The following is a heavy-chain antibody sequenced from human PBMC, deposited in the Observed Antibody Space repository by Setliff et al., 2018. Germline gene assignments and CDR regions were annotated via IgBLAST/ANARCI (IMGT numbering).Heavy chain of an antibody. Sequence: PSETLSLTCTISSDSINNYYWSWIRQPPGKGLEWIGYFYFHGRTTYNPSLNSRATISQVTSKKHFSRTLTTMTAADTAVYYCARHAPGAIDYWGQGALVTVSS. J-gene: IGHJ4*02. CDR3: ARHAPGAIDY. CDR2: FYFHGRT. CDR1: SDSINNYY. V-gene: IGHV4-59*08.